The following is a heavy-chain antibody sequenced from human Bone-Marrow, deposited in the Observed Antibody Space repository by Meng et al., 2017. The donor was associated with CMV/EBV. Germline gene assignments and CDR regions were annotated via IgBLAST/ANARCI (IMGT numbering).Heavy chain of an antibody. D-gene: IGHD4-23*01. CDR3: ARGVGTQDY. CDR2: INSDGSST. V-gene: IGHV3-74*01. CDR1: GFTFSSYW. J-gene: IGHJ4*02. Sequence: LSLTCAASGFTFSSYWMHWVRQAPGKGLVWVSRINSDGSSTSYADSVKGRFTISRDNAKNTLYLQMNSLRAEDTAVYYCARGVGTQDYWGQGTLVTVSS.